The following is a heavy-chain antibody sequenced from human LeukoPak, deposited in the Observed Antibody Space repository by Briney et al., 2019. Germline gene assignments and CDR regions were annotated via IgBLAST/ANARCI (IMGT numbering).Heavy chain of an antibody. CDR1: GGYISSGGYS. CDR3: ARYCSGGSCYSGDAFDI. D-gene: IGHD2-15*01. CDR2: IYHSGST. Sequence: SSQTLSLTCAVSGGYISSGGYSWSWIRQPPGKGLEWIGYIYHSGSTYYNPSLKSRVTISVDRSKNQFSLKLSSVTAADTAVYYCARYCSGGSCYSGDAFDIWGQGTMVTVSS. J-gene: IGHJ3*02. V-gene: IGHV4-30-2*01.